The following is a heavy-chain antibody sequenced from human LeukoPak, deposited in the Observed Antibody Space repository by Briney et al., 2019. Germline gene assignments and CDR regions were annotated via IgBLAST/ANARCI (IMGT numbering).Heavy chain of an antibody. CDR3: VREGGSGWYSGWFDP. J-gene: IGHJ5*02. CDR1: GFTFSNYW. Sequence: GGSLRLSCAASGFTFSNYWMSWVRQAPGKGLEWVANINPDGTEKKYVDSVKGRFTISRDNAKNSLYVQMNSLRAGDTALYYCVREGGSGWYSGWFDPWGQGTQVTVSS. V-gene: IGHV3-7*01. D-gene: IGHD6-19*01. CDR2: INPDGTEK.